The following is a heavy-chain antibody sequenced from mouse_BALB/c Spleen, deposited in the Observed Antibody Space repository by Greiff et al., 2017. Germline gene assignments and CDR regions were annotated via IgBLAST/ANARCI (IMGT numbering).Heavy chain of an antibody. J-gene: IGHJ4*01. V-gene: IGHV5-4*02. D-gene: IGHD3-3*01. CDR3: AREDNYYAMDY. CDR2: ISDGGSYT. CDR1: GFTFSDYY. Sequence: EVKLVESGGGLVKPGGSLKLSCAASGFTFSDYYMYWVRQTPEKRLEWVATISDGGSYTYYPDSVKGRFTISRDNAKNKLYLQMSSLKSEDTAMYYCAREDNYYAMDYWGQGTSVTVSS.